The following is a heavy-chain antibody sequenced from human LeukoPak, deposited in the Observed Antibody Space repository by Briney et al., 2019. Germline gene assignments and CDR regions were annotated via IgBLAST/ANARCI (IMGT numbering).Heavy chain of an antibody. CDR2: INPNSGGT. CDR1: GYTFTGYY. D-gene: IGHD3-10*01. Sequence: GASVKVSCKASGYTFTGYYMHWVRQAPGQGLEWMGWINPNSGGTNYAQKFLGRVTMTRDTSISTAYMELSRLRSDDTAVYYCARDRFTMDRGASNWFDPWGQGTLVTVSS. V-gene: IGHV1-2*02. CDR3: ARDRFTMDRGASNWFDP. J-gene: IGHJ5*02.